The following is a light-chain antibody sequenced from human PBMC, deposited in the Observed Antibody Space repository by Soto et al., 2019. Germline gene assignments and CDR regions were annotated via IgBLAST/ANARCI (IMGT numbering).Light chain of an antibody. CDR2: SNN. CDR3: AAWDYSLCCHYV. CDR1: SSNIGINT. V-gene: IGLV1-44*01. J-gene: IGLJ1*01. Sequence: QSVLTQPPSASGNHGQRVTLSCYRSSSNIGINTVDWYQHLPGTAPKLLIYSNNQRYLGVPDRISGSKSGTLASLSISGLHSEDDSDYYGAAWDYSLCCHYVVGGGTKVIVL.